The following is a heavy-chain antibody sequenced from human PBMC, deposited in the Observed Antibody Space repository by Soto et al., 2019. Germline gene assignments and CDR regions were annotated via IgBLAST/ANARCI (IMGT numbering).Heavy chain of an antibody. D-gene: IGHD4-17*01. V-gene: IGHV3-48*01. Sequence: EVQLVESGGGLVQPGGSLRLSCAASGFTFSSYSMNWVRQAPRKGLEWVSYISSSSSTIYYADSVKGRFTISRDNAKNSLYLQMNRLRAEDTAVYYCAREDDYLNWFDPWGQGTLVTVSS. CDR1: GFTFSSYS. CDR3: AREDDYLNWFDP. J-gene: IGHJ5*02. CDR2: ISSSSSTI.